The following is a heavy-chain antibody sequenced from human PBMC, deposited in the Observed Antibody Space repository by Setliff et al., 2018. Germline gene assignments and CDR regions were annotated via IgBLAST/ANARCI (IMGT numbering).Heavy chain of an antibody. CDR1: GGSISSGDYY. J-gene: IGHJ3*02. CDR3: ASNILTGPYDAFDI. V-gene: IGHV4-30-4*08. Sequence: TLSLTCTVSGGSISSGDYYWSWIRQPPGKGLAWIGYIYYSGSTYYNPSLKSRVTISVDTSKNHFSLKLISVTAADAAVYYCASNILTGPYDAFDIWGRGTMVTVSS. D-gene: IGHD3-9*01. CDR2: IYYSGST.